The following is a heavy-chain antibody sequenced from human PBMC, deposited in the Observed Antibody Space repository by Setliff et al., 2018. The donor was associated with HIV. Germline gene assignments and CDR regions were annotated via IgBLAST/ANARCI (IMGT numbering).Heavy chain of an antibody. CDR3: ARDRSGIAVAAPDAFDV. CDR2: IIPLLGTP. J-gene: IGHJ3*01. Sequence: ASVKVSCKASGGSFRNYAINWVRQAPGQGLEWMGGIIPLLGTPNYAHKFQSRVTITADKYSSTVYMELSSLRSEDSAVFYCARDRSGIAVAAPDAFDVWGQGTMVTVSS. V-gene: IGHV1-69*06. D-gene: IGHD6-19*01. CDR1: GGSFRNYA.